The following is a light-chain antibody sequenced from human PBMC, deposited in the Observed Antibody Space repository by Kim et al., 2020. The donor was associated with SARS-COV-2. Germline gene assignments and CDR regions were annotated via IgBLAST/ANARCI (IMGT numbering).Light chain of an antibody. V-gene: IGKV3-15*01. CDR3: QQYNKWLFT. CDR1: QKVNSN. Sequence: SGVPGDRVTLACRAGQKVNSNLARYQQKPGQAPRLLIYGASSRPSGIPARFSGSGSGTEFTLTISSLQSEDFAVYYCQQYNKWLFTFGQGTKLEI. CDR2: GAS. J-gene: IGKJ2*01.